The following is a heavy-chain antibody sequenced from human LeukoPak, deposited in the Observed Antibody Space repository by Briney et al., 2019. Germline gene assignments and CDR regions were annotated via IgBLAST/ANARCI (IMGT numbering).Heavy chain of an antibody. V-gene: IGHV1-24*01. Sequence: GASVKVSCKASGYTFTSYGISWVRQAPGKGLEWMGGFDPEDGETIYAQKFQGRVTMTEDTSTDTAYMELSSLRSEDTAVYYCATSYSTPWGHAFDIWGQGTMVTVSS. CDR2: FDPEDGET. CDR3: ATSYSTPWGHAFDI. J-gene: IGHJ3*02. D-gene: IGHD6-13*01. CDR1: GYTFTSYG.